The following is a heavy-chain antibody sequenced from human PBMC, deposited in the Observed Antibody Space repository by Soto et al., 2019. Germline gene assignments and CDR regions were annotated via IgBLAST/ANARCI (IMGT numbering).Heavy chain of an antibody. CDR1: GGSISSYY. D-gene: IGHD3-16*01. Sequence: QVQLQESGPGLVKPSETLSLTCTVSGGSISSYYWSWIRQPPGKGLEWIGYIYYSGSTNYNPSLKSRATISVDTSKHQFSLKLSSVTAADTAVYYCARDRSIWGAPLHHHLDAAGWFDPWGQGTLVTVSS. CDR2: IYYSGST. CDR3: ARDRSIWGAPLHHHLDAAGWFDP. J-gene: IGHJ5*02. V-gene: IGHV4-59*01.